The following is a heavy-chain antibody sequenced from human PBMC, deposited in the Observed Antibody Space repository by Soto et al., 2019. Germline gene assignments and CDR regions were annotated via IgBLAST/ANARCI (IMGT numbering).Heavy chain of an antibody. J-gene: IGHJ4*02. CDR1: GYTFTSYG. D-gene: IGHD2-21*01. V-gene: IGHV1-18*01. CDR3: ARRIAWSYFDY. CDR2: ISAYNGNT. Sequence: QVQLVQSGADVKKPGASVKVSCKASGYTFTSYGIVWVRQAPGQGLEWMGWISAYNGNTNYAQNFQGRVAMTTDTTASTAYMELRGLRADDTAVYYFARRIAWSYFDYWGQGILVTVSS.